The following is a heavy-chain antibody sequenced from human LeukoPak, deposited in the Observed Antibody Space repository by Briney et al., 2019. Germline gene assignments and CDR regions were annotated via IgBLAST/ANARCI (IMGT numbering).Heavy chain of an antibody. CDR2: IYPGDSDT. Sequence: GESLQISCKGSGYSFTSYWIGWVRQLPGKGLEWMGIIYPGDSDTRYSPSFQGQVTISADKSISTAYLQWSSLKASDTAMYYCARLPDYYGSGSYPDYWGQGTLVTVSS. V-gene: IGHV5-51*01. CDR1: GYSFTSYW. CDR3: ARLPDYYGSGSYPDY. J-gene: IGHJ4*02. D-gene: IGHD3-10*01.